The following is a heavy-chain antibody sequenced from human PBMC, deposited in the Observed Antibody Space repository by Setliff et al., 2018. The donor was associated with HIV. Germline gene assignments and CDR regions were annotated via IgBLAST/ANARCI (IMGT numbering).Heavy chain of an antibody. CDR2: ISTYNGNT. CDR1: GYTFTSYG. CDR3: ARDEGMTTRRGRFDP. J-gene: IGHJ5*02. V-gene: IGHV1-18*01. Sequence: ASVKVSCKASGYTFTSYGISWVRQAPGQGLEWMGWISTYNGNTNYAQKLQGRVTMTTDTSTSTAYMGLRSLKSDDTAVYYCARDEGMTTRRGRFDPWGQGTLVTVSS. D-gene: IGHD4-4*01.